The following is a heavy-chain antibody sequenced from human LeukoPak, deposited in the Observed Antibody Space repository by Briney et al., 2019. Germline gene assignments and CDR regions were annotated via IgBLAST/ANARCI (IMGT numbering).Heavy chain of an antibody. J-gene: IGHJ4*02. CDR2: IYYSGST. CDR3: ARVFYDSSGYYLDY. V-gene: IGHV4-59*01. Sequence: SETLSLTCTVSGGSISSYYWSWIRQPPGKGLEWIGYIYYSGSTNYNPSLKSRVTISVDTSKNQFSLKLSSVTAADTAVYYCARVFYDSSGYYLDYWGQGTLVTVSS. CDR1: GGSISSYY. D-gene: IGHD3-22*01.